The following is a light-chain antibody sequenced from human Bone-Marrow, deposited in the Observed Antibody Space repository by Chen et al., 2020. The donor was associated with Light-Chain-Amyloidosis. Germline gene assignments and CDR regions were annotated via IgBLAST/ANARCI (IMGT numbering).Light chain of an antibody. J-gene: IGKJ4*01. CDR1: QRILYTSNNENY. V-gene: IGKV4-1*01. CDR2: WAS. Sequence: EIVVTQYPDSLAVSLGERATINCKSSQRILYTSNNENYFAWYQQKPGQPPKLLIYWASTRASGVPDRFSGSGSGTDFTLTISSLQAEDVAVYFCQQYYTPPLTFGGGTKVEI. CDR3: QQYYTPPLT.